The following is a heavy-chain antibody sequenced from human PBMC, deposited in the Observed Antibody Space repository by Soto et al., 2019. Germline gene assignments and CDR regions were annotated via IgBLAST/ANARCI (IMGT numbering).Heavy chain of an antibody. CDR3: TSLTVDTAMAR. D-gene: IGHD5-18*01. Sequence: GGSLRLSCAASGFTFSGSAMHWVRQASGKGLEWVGRIRSKANSYATAYAASVKGRFTISRDDSKNTAYLQMNSLKTEDTAVYYCTSLTVDTAMARGGQGTLVTVSS. J-gene: IGHJ4*02. CDR2: IRSKANSYAT. CDR1: GFTFSGSA. V-gene: IGHV3-73*01.